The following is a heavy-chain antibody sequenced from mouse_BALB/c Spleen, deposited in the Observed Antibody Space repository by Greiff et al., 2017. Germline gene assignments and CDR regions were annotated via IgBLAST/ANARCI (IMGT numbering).Heavy chain of an antibody. CDR3: TREIMTTALYAMDY. Sequence: QVQLQQPGAELVRPGASVKLSCKASGYTFTSYWINWVKQRPGQGLEWIGNIYPSDSYTNYNQKFKDKATLTVDKSSSTAYMQLSSPTSEDSAVYYCTREIMTTALYAMDYWGQGTAVTVSS. D-gene: IGHD1-2*01. CDR2: IYPSDSYT. CDR1: GYTFTSYW. V-gene: IGHV1-69*02. J-gene: IGHJ4*01.